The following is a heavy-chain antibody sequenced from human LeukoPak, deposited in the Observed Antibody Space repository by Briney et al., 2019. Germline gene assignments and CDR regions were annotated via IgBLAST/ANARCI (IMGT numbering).Heavy chain of an antibody. J-gene: IGHJ3*02. Sequence: PSETLSLTCTVSGYSISSGYYWGWIRQPPGKGLEWTGSIDHSGSTYYNPSLKSRITISVDTSKNQFSLKLSSVTAADTAVYYCARLLLGWYGAFDIWGQGTMVTVSS. D-gene: IGHD6-19*01. CDR1: GYSISSGYY. CDR3: ARLLLGWYGAFDI. CDR2: IDHSGST. V-gene: IGHV4-38-2*02.